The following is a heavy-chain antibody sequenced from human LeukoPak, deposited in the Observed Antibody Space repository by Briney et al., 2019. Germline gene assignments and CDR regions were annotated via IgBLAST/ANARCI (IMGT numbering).Heavy chain of an antibody. Sequence: GGPLTLSCAASGFTFSGYGMQWVRQAPGKGLEGVAYIRCDGSNKYYADSVKGRFTISRDNSKNTLYLQMNSLRAEDTAVYYCAKDQGYDFWSGYQTGPFDYWGQGTLVTVSS. V-gene: IGHV3-30*02. CDR2: IRCDGSNK. CDR3: AKDQGYDFWSGYQTGPFDY. J-gene: IGHJ4*02. D-gene: IGHD3-3*01. CDR1: GFTFSGYG.